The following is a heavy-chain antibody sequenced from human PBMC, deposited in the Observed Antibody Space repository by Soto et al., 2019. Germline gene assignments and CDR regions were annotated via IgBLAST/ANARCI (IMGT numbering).Heavy chain of an antibody. V-gene: IGHV1-69*06. D-gene: IGHD6-6*01. Sequence: QVQLVQSGAEVKKPGSSVKVSCKASGGTFSSYAISWVRQAPGQGLEWMGGIIPIFGTANYAQKFQGRVTITADKSTSTDYMELSSLRSEDTAVYYCARDGEYSSSSNNWFDPWGQGTLVTVSS. CDR1: GGTFSSYA. J-gene: IGHJ5*02. CDR3: ARDGEYSSSSNNWFDP. CDR2: IIPIFGTA.